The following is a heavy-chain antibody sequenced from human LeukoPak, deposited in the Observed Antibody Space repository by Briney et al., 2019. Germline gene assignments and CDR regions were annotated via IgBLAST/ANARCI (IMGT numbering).Heavy chain of an antibody. CDR2: ITPSGGST. Sequence: ASVKVSCKASGYTFTSYYMHWVRQAPGQGLEWMGIITPSGGSTSYAQKFQGRVTMTRDTSTSTVYMELSSLRSEDTAVYYCARDYGVVTAISYYFDYWGQGTLVTVSS. V-gene: IGHV1-46*01. J-gene: IGHJ4*02. D-gene: IGHD2-21*02. CDR1: GYTFTSYY. CDR3: ARDYGVVTAISYYFDY.